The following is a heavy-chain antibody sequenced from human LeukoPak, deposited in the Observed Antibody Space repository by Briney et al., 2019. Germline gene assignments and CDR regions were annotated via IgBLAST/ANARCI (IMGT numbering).Heavy chain of an antibody. CDR3: ARTITMTSYAFDI. Sequence: SETLSLTCAVYGGSFSGYYWSWIRQPPGKGLEWIGEINHSGSTYYNPSLKSRVTISVDTSKNQFSLKLSSVTAADTAVYYCARTITMTSYAFDIWGQGTMVTVSS. J-gene: IGHJ3*02. V-gene: IGHV4-34*01. D-gene: IGHD3-22*01. CDR1: GGSFSGYY. CDR2: INHSGST.